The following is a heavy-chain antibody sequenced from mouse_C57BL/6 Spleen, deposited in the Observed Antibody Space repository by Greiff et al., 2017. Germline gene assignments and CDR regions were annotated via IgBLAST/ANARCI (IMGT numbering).Heavy chain of an antibody. Sequence: VQLQQPGAELVKPGASVKLSCKASGYTFTSYWMHWVKQRPGQGLEWIGMIHPNSGSTNYNEKFKSKATLTVDKSSSTAYMQLSSLTSEDSAVYYCARTTVVAKEGYFDVWGTGTTVTVSS. CDR1: GYTFTSYW. D-gene: IGHD1-1*01. V-gene: IGHV1-64*01. CDR2: IHPNSGST. J-gene: IGHJ1*03. CDR3: ARTTVVAKEGYFDV.